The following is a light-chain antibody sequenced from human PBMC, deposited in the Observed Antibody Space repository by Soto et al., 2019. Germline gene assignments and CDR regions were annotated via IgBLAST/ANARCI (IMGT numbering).Light chain of an antibody. CDR2: AAS. Sequence: DIQMTQSPSSLSASVVDRVTITCRASQGISNYLAWYQQKPGKVPKLLIYAASTLQSGVPSLFSGSGSGTEFTLTISSLHSEDVAISYGRMYNCAARTFGLGAKVDIK. J-gene: IGKJ3*01. CDR1: QGISNY. V-gene: IGKV1-27*01. CDR3: RMYNCAART.